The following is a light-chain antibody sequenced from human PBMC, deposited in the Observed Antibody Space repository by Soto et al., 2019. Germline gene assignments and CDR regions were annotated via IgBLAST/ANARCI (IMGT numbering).Light chain of an antibody. CDR3: SSYTTRSTRYV. J-gene: IGLJ1*01. V-gene: IGLV2-14*03. CDR1: SSVVGYYNH. Sequence: QSALTQPASVSGSPGQSITISCTGTSSVVGYYNHVSWYQQHPGKAPKLIIYDVNNRPSGVSNRFSGSKSGNTASLTISGLQAEDEADYYCSSYTTRSTRYVFGTGTKLTVL. CDR2: DVN.